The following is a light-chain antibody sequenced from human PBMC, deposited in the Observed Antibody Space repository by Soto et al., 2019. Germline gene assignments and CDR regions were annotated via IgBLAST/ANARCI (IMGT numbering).Light chain of an antibody. CDR2: GAS. J-gene: IGKJ1*01. V-gene: IGKV1-5*01. CDR3: QQYNSYWT. CDR1: QTISTY. Sequence: DIQMTQSPSPLSASVGDRVTITCRASQTISTYLNWYQQKPGKAPKPLIYGASSLQSGVPSRFSGSGSGTEFTLTISSLQPDDFATYYCQQYNSYWTFGQGTKVDIK.